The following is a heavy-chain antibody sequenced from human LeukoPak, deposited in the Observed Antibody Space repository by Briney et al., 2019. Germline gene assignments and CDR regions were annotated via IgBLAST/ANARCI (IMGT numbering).Heavy chain of an antibody. CDR1: GFTFSSYW. CDR3: ALLGIAAAGTHFDY. Sequence: GGSLRLSCAASGFTFSSYWMHWVRQAPGKGLVWVSRINSDGSSTSYADSVKGRFTISRDNAKNTLYLQMNSLRAEDTAVYYCALLGIAAAGTHFDYWGQGTLVTVSS. V-gene: IGHV3-74*01. J-gene: IGHJ4*02. D-gene: IGHD6-13*01. CDR2: INSDGSST.